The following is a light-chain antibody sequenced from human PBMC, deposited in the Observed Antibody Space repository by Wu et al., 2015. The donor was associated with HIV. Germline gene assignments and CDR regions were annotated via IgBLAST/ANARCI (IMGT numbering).Light chain of an antibody. J-gene: IGKJ4*01. CDR1: QSVGTS. V-gene: IGKV3-11*01. Sequence: EIVLTQSPATLSLSPGERATLSCRASQSVGTSLAWYQQKPGQSPRLLIYNVSKRAPGIPPRFSGFGSGTDFTLTITGLESEDFALYYCQHRQNWPLTFGGGTKVEIK. CDR3: QHRQNWPLT. CDR2: NVS.